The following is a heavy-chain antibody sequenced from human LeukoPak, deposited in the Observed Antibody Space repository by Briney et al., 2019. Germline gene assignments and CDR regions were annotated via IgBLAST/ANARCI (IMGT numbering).Heavy chain of an antibody. J-gene: IGHJ4*02. CDR1: GDAFSSYG. Sequence: GGPLKIYCAASGDAFSSYGMHWVRQAPGKGLQWVAVISYDGSNKYYADSVKGRFTISRDNSKNTLYLQMNSLRAEDTAVYYCAKDVGGSYFDYWGQGTLVTVSS. CDR2: ISYDGSNK. D-gene: IGHD1-26*01. CDR3: AKDVGGSYFDY. V-gene: IGHV3-30*18.